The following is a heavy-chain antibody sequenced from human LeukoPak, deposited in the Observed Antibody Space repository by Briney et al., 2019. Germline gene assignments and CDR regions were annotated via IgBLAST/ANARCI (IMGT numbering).Heavy chain of an antibody. J-gene: IGHJ4*02. CDR1: GGSISTYY. D-gene: IGHD6-19*01. CDR3: ARHYNGGGRGWLNFDS. Sequence: SETLSLTCTVSGGSISTYYWSWIRQPPGKVLEWIGYIYASGNTNYNPSLKSRVTISVDTSMNQFSLKLSSVTAADTAVYYCARHYNGGGRGWLNFDSWGQGTLVTVSS. V-gene: IGHV4-4*09. CDR2: IYASGNT.